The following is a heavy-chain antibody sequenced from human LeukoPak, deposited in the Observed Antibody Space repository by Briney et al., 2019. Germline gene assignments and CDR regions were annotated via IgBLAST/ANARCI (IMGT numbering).Heavy chain of an antibody. D-gene: IGHD2-21*01. CDR1: GFTFSTYA. J-gene: IGHJ6*02. Sequence: PGGSLRLSCAASGFTFSTYAMHWVRQAPGKGLEWVAIISSDENTKYYADPVRGRFTVSRDNSKNTLYLQMNSLSGNDTAVYYCARAQTNSDGMDVWGQGTTVTVSS. V-gene: IGHV3-30*04. CDR2: ISSDENTK. CDR3: ARAQTNSDGMDV.